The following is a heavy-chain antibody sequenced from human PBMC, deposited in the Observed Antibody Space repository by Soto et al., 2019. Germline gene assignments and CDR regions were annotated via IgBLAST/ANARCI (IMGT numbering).Heavy chain of an antibody. CDR1: GGSINTYDYY. V-gene: IGHV4-31*03. CDR2: IDHIGNT. Sequence: QVQLRESGPGLVKPSQTLSLTCNVSGGSINTYDYYWHWIRQLPGKDLEWIGNIDHIGNTYYNPSLKSRVFVSVDTSQNQFSLDLNSVPAADTAVYYCAIEAIVASVTYDFDAWGQGTLVTVSS. CDR3: AIEAIVASVTYDFDA. J-gene: IGHJ4*02. D-gene: IGHD2-15*01.